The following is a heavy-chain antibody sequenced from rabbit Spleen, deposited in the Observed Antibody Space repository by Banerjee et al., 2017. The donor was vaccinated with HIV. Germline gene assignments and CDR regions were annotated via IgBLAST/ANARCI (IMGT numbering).Heavy chain of an antibody. CDR3: ARDLTSAIGWNFGL. V-gene: IGHV1S40*01. J-gene: IGHJ4*01. CDR1: GFSFSSSYW. CDR2: INAVTGKA. Sequence: QSLEESGGDLVKPGASLALTCTASGFSFSSSYWVCWVRQAPGKGLQWIACINAVTGKAVYATWAKGRFTFSKASSTTVTLQMTSLTAADTATYFCARDLTSAIGWNFGLWGQGTLVTVS. D-gene: IGHD1-1*01.